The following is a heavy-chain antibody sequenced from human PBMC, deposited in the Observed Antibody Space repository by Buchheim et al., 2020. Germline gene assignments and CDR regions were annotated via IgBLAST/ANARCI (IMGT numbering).Heavy chain of an antibody. CDR3: AACKNYHDIGDRRTPLDF. CDR2: INASGGT. CDR1: GGPFSDYY. J-gene: IGHJ4*02. V-gene: IGHV4-34*02. Sequence: QVQLQQWGAGVLKPSETLSLTCAAYGGPFSDYYWAWIRQPPGKGLEWIGEINASGGTNYNPSLNNRVTMSVDTFKKQFSLQLSSVTAADIAVYYCAACKNYHDIGDRRTPLDFWGQGIL. D-gene: IGHD3-22*01.